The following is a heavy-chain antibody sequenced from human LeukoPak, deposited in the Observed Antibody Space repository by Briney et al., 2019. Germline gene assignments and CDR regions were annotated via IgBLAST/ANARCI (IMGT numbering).Heavy chain of an antibody. Sequence: PGGSLRLSCAASGFTFSSYSMNWVRQAPGKGLEWLSSISTSSSYIYYADSVKGRFTISRDNAKNSLYLQMNSLRAEDTAVYYCARAKSSSWNRAFGCWGQGTLVTVSS. V-gene: IGHV3-21*01. CDR1: GFTFSSYS. J-gene: IGHJ4*02. D-gene: IGHD6-13*01. CDR3: ARAKSSSWNRAFGC. CDR2: ISTSSSYI.